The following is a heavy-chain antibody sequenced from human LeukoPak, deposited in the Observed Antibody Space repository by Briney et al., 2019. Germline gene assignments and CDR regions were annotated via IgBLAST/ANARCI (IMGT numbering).Heavy chain of an antibody. Sequence: PGGSLRLSCAASGLTLSSNALSWARQAPGKGRKWFSAIRGSGGSTYYADSVKGRFTISRDNSKNTLYLQMNSLRAEDTAVYYCAGRGYSSSWTLYYYYGMDIWGQGTTVTVSS. CDR2: IRGSGGST. CDR1: GLTLSSNA. D-gene: IGHD6-13*01. CDR3: AGRGYSSSWTLYYYYGMDI. J-gene: IGHJ6*02. V-gene: IGHV3-23*01.